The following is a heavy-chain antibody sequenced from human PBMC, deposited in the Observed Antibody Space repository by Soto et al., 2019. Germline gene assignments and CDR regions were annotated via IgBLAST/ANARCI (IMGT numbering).Heavy chain of an antibody. CDR1: GGSISSGDYY. J-gene: IGHJ3*02. CDR3: ARTTQLLWFGELKGACDI. D-gene: IGHD3-10*01. CDR2: IYYSGST. Sequence: QVQLQESGPGLVKPSQTLSLTCTVSGGSISSGDYYWSWIRQPPGKGLEWIGYIYYSGSTYYNPSLKSRVTISVDTSKNQFYLKLSSVTAADTAVYYCARTTQLLWFGELKGACDIWGQGTMVTVSS. V-gene: IGHV4-30-4*01.